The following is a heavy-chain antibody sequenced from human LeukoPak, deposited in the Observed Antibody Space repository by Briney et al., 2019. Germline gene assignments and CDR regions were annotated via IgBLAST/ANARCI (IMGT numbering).Heavy chain of an antibody. CDR1: GYSFTSYS. CDR2: IDPSGSST. J-gene: IGHJ6*02. D-gene: IGHD4-17*01. CDR3: ARAVPGFYYYGMDV. Sequence: ASVKVSCKASGYSFTSYSMHWVRQAPGQGREWMGIIDPSGSSTRFEQRFQGRVTMTRDTSTSTVYMDLSSLRSEDTAVYYCARAVPGFYYYGMDVWGQGTTVTVSS. V-gene: IGHV1-46*01.